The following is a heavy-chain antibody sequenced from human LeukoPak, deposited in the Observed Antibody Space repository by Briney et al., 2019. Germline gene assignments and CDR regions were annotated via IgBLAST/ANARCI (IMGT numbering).Heavy chain of an antibody. V-gene: IGHV1-24*01. J-gene: IGHJ5*02. CDR1: GYTLTELS. CDR2: FDPEDGET. Sequence: ASVKVSCKVSGYTLTELSMHWVRQAPGKGLEWMGGFDPEDGETIYAQKFQGRVTMTEDTSTDTAYMELSSLKTEDTAVYYCTRGGYSYFVERGYWFDPWGQGTLVTVSS. CDR3: TRGGYSYFVERGYWFDP. D-gene: IGHD5-18*01.